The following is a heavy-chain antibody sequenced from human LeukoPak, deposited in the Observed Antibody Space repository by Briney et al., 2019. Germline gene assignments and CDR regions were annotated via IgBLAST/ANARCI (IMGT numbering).Heavy chain of an antibody. CDR2: ITSGGGT. J-gene: IGHJ4*02. CDR1: GFAFSTYT. V-gene: IGHV3-23*01. CDR3: VIRPYYDGGHYVFQY. D-gene: IGHD3/OR15-3a*01. Sequence: GGSLRLSCAASGFAFSTYTMNWVRQAPGKGLEWISTITSGGGTFYSDSVRGRFTISRDNSKNTLYLLLNSLRAEDTAVYYCVIRPYYDGGHYVFQYWGQGTLVTVSS.